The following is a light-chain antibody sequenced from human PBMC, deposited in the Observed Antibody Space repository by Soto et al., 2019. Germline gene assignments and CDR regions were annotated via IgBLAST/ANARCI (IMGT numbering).Light chain of an antibody. CDR2: DAS. J-gene: IGKJ1*01. V-gene: IGKV1-5*01. Sequence: EIPMNKSLSPLSATAGDRVTITCRASQSISAWLAWYKQKPGKAPNLLIYDASSLESGVPSRFSGSGSGTEFTLTISSLKPDDFASYYCQQYNSYSTFGQGTKVDI. CDR3: QQYNSYST. CDR1: QSISAW.